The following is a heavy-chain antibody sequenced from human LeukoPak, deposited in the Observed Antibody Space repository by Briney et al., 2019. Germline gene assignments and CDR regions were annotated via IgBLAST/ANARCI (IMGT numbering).Heavy chain of an antibody. V-gene: IGHV4-59*01. J-gene: IGHJ4*02. Sequence: SETLSLTCTVSGGSISSYYWSWIRQPPGKGLEWIGYIYYSGSTNYNPSLKSRVTISVDTSKNQFSLKLSSVTAADTAVYYCARDSGVTYYYDSWGQGTLVTVSS. CDR3: ARDSGVTYYYDS. CDR2: IYYSGST. CDR1: GGSISSYY. D-gene: IGHD3-10*01.